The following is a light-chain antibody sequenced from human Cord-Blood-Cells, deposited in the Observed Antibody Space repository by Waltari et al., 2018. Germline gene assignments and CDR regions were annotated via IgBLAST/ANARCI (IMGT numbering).Light chain of an antibody. CDR2: EGS. CDR1: SSDVGSYNL. Sequence: QSALTQPASVSGSPGQSITIYCTGTSSDVGSYNLVSWYQQHPGKAPKLMIYEGSKPPSGVANRFSGSKSGNPASLTISGLQAEDEADYYCCAYAGSSTWVFGGGTNLTVL. J-gene: IGLJ3*02. V-gene: IGLV2-23*01. CDR3: CAYAGSSTWV.